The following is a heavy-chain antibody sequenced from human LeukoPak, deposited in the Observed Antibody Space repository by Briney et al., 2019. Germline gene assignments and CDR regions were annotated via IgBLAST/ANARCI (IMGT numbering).Heavy chain of an antibody. Sequence: PSETLSLTCTVSGGSICSGGYYWSWIRQHPGKGLEWIGYIYYSGSTYYNPSLKSRVTISVDTSKNQFSLKLSSVTAADTAVYYCARGEYQLLPLYFDYWGQGTLVTVSS. J-gene: IGHJ4*02. V-gene: IGHV4-31*03. CDR3: ARGEYQLLPLYFDY. D-gene: IGHD2-2*01. CDR1: GGSICSGGYY. CDR2: IYYSGST.